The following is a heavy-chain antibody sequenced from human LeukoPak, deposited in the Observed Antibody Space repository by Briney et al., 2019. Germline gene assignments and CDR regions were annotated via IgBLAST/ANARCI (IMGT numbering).Heavy chain of an antibody. CDR2: INHSGST. CDR3: AREGPINSSGWYSGY. D-gene: IGHD6-19*01. Sequence: SETLSLTCAVYGGSFSGYYWSWIRQPPGKGLEWIGEINHSGSTNYNPSLKSRVTISVDTSKNQFSLKLSSVTAADTAVYYCAREGPINSSGWYSGYWGQGTLVTVSS. CDR1: GGSFSGYY. V-gene: IGHV4-34*01. J-gene: IGHJ4*02.